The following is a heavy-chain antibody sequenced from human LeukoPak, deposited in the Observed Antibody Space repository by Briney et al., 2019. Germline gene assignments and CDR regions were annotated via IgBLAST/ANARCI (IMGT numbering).Heavy chain of an antibody. V-gene: IGHV3-23*01. CDR1: GFTFSSYA. Sequence: PGGSLRLSCAASGFTFSSYAMSWVRQAPGKGLEWVSAISGSGGSTYYADSVKDRFTISRDNSKNTLYLQMNSLRAEDTAVYYCAKPPHTTDQVGATAFDYWGQGTLVTVSS. CDR2: ISGSGGST. D-gene: IGHD1-26*01. J-gene: IGHJ4*02. CDR3: AKPPHTTDQVGATAFDY.